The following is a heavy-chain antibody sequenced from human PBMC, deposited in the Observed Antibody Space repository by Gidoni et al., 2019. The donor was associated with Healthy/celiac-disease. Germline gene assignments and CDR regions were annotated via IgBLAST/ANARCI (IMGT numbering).Heavy chain of an antibody. Sequence: KASGYTFTSYYMHWVRQAPGQGLEWTGIINPSGGSTSYAQKFQGRVTMTRDTSTSTVYMELSSLRSEDTAVYYCASSTSCYTCWYFDLWGRGTLVTVSS. J-gene: IGHJ2*01. V-gene: IGHV1-46*01. CDR3: ASSTSCYTCWYFDL. CDR1: GYTFTSYY. D-gene: IGHD2-2*02. CDR2: INPSGGST.